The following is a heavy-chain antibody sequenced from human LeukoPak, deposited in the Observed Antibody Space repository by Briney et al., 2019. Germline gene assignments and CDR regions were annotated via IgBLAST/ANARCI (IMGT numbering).Heavy chain of an antibody. CDR2: INPNSGGT. V-gene: IGHV1-2*06. D-gene: IGHD3-10*01. Sequence: GASVKVSCKASGYTFTGYYMHWVRQAPGQGLEWMGRINPNSGGTNYAQKFQGRVTMTRDTSISTAYMEPSRLRSDDTAVYYCARDRYGSGTFYFDYWGQGTLVTVSS. CDR3: ARDRYGSGTFYFDY. J-gene: IGHJ4*02. CDR1: GYTFTGYY.